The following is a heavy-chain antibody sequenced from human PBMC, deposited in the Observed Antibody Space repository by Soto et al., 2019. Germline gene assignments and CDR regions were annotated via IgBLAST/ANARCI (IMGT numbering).Heavy chain of an antibody. CDR3: ARDRTIFGLGWYYGMDV. CDR2: INPNSGGT. CDR1: GYTFTGYY. J-gene: IGHJ6*02. D-gene: IGHD3-3*01. Sequence: ASVKVSCKASGYTFTGYYIHWVRQAPGQGLEWMGWINPNSGGTNYAQKFQGWVTMTRDTSISTAYMELSRLRSDDTAVHYCARDRTIFGLGWYYGMDVWGQGTTVTVSS. V-gene: IGHV1-2*04.